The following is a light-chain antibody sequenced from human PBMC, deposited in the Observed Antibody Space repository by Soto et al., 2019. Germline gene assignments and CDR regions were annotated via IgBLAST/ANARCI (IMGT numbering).Light chain of an antibody. Sequence: EIVLTQSPGTLSLSPGERATLSCKASQSVSSSYSAWYQQKPGQAPRLLIYGASSRATGIPDRFSGSGSGTDFTLIISRLEPEDFAVDYCQQYGSSPTITFGQGTRLEIK. V-gene: IGKV3-20*01. CDR1: QSVSSSY. CDR3: QQYGSSPTIT. J-gene: IGKJ5*01. CDR2: GAS.